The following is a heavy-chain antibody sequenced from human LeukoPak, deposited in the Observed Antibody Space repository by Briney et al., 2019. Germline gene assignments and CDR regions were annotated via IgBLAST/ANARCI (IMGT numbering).Heavy chain of an antibody. D-gene: IGHD3-16*01. CDR1: GVTFSGSW. CDR2: INQDGSQW. J-gene: IGHJ4*02. V-gene: IGHV3-7*01. Sequence: PGGSLRLSCEVSGVTFSGSWMNWVRQAPGKGLEWVAHINQDGSQWSYVGSVRGRFTISRDNAKKSLYMQMDGLRAEDTAVYYCASRGELSWFGAVRYWGQGILVTVSS. CDR3: ASRGELSWFGAVRY.